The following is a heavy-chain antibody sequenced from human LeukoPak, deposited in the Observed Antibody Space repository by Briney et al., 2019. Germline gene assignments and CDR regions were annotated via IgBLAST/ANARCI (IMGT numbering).Heavy chain of an antibody. Sequence: GGSLRLSCAASGFMFNNYWMHWVRQAPGKGLEWVSRIRSDGRSTSYADSVKGRFTISRDNAKSMLYLQMNTVRAEDSALYYCARVISDLLDFDFDYWGQGNLVTVSS. CDR3: ARVISDLLDFDFDY. J-gene: IGHJ4*02. CDR1: GFMFNNYW. V-gene: IGHV3-74*01. D-gene: IGHD3-16*01. CDR2: IRSDGRST.